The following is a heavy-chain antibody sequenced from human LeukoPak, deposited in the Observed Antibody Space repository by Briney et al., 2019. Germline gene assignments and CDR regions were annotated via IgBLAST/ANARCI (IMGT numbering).Heavy chain of an antibody. CDR3: AREYGSGSYPSYFDY. CDR2: ISSSGSTI. J-gene: IGHJ4*02. CDR1: GFTFSDYY. Sequence: GSLRLSCAASGFTFSDYYMSWIRQAPGKGLEWVSYISSSGSTIYYADSVKGRFTISRDNAKNSLYLQMNSLRAEDTAVYYCAREYGSGSYPSYFDYWGQGTLVTVSS. V-gene: IGHV3-11*01. D-gene: IGHD3-10*01.